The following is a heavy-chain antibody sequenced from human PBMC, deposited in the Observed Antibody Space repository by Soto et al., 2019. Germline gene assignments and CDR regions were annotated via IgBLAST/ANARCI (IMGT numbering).Heavy chain of an antibody. CDR1: GESISSGGYY. Sequence: QVQLQESGPGLVKPSQTLSLTCSVSGESISSGGYYWSWIRHHPGKGLEWIGYIYDSESAYYNPSLKSRVTISMDTSKNHFAMRPSSVTAADTAVYYCARASSSSSAADYWGQGILVTVSA. CDR3: ARASSSSSAADY. V-gene: IGHV4-31*03. D-gene: IGHD6-6*01. J-gene: IGHJ4*02. CDR2: IYDSESA.